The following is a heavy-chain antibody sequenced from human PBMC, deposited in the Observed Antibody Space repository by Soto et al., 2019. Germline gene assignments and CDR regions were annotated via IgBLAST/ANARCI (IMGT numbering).Heavy chain of an antibody. Sequence: ASVKVSCKVSGYTLTELSMHWVRQAPGKGLEWMGGFDPEGGETIYAQKFQGRVTMTEDTSTDTAYMELSSLRSEDTAVYYCAISSLSRTGGRFLEWLKGYEKDAFEIWGQGTMVTVSS. J-gene: IGHJ3*02. D-gene: IGHD3-3*01. V-gene: IGHV1-24*01. CDR1: GYTLTELS. CDR2: FDPEGGET. CDR3: AISSLSRTGGRFLEWLKGYEKDAFEI.